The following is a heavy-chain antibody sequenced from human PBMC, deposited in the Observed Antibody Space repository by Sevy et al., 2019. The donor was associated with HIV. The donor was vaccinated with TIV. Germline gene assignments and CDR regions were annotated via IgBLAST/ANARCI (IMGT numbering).Heavy chain of an antibody. CDR1: GYTFTSYD. D-gene: IGHD3-3*01. Sequence: ASVKVSCKASGYTFTSYDINWVRQATGQGLEWMGWMNPNSGNTGYAQKFQGRVTMTRNTSISTAYMELSSLRSEDTAGYYCARVGYYDFWSGYHNPGWFDPWGQGTLVTVSS. CDR3: ARVGYYDFWSGYHNPGWFDP. J-gene: IGHJ5*02. V-gene: IGHV1-8*01. CDR2: MNPNSGNT.